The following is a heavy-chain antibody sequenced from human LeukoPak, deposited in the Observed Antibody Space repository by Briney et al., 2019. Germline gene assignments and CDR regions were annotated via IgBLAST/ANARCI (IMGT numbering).Heavy chain of an antibody. CDR3: AKVRVYYDFWSGLDY. Sequence: GGSLRLSCAASGFTFSSSVMHWVRQAPGKGREWVAGISSVGNNKYFVDSVKGRFTISRDNSKNTLYLQMNSLRAEDTAVHYCAKVRVYYDFWSGLDYWGQGTLVTVSS. V-gene: IGHV3-30*18. CDR2: ISSVGNNK. J-gene: IGHJ4*02. D-gene: IGHD3-3*01. CDR1: GFTFSSSV.